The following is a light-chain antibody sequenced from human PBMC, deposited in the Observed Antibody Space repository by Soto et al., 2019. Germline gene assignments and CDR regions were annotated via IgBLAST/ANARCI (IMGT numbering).Light chain of an antibody. CDR2: DAS. CDR1: HSVSSSY. V-gene: IGKV3-20*01. CDR3: QQYGTSPRT. Sequence: EIVLTQSPCTLSLSPGERATLSCRASHSVSSSYLAWYQQKPGQAPRLLIYDASSRATGIPDRFSGSGSGTDFTLTISRLEPEDFAVYYCQQYGTSPRTFGQGTKVDIK. J-gene: IGKJ1*01.